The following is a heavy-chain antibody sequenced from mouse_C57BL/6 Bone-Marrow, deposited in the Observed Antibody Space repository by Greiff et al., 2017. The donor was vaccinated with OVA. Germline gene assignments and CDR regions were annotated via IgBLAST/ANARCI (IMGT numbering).Heavy chain of an antibody. CDR2: IRNKANGYTT. V-gene: IGHV7-3*01. CDR1: GFTFTDYY. J-gene: IGHJ2*01. CDR3: ARYKRYYFDY. Sequence: EVNVVESGGGLVQPGGSLSLSCAASGFTFTDYYMSWVRQPPGKALEWLGFIRNKANGYTTEYSASVKGRFTISRDNSQSILYLQMNALRAEDSATYYCARYKRYYFDYWGQGTTLTVSS.